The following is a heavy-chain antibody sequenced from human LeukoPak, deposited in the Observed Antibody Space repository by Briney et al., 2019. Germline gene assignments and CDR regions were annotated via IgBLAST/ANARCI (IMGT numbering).Heavy chain of an antibody. Sequence: ASVKVSCKASGYTFTSYYMHWVRQAPGQGLEWMGIINPSGGSTSYAQKFQGRVTMTRDTSTSTVYMELSSLRSEDTAVYYCARGVVPAADYYYYGVDVWGQGTTVTVSS. J-gene: IGHJ6*02. V-gene: IGHV1-46*01. CDR1: GYTFTSYY. D-gene: IGHD2-2*01. CDR2: INPSGGST. CDR3: ARGVVPAADYYYYGVDV.